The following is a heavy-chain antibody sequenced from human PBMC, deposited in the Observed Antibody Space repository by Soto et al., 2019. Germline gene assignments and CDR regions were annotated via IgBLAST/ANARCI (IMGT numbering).Heavy chain of an antibody. J-gene: IGHJ4*02. V-gene: IGHV4-59*01. CDR1: GGSMRNYS. Sequence: PSETLSLTCTVSGGSMRNYSWTWIRQPPGKGLEWIGYIHYSGTTSFFPSYNPSLRSRVTISEDTSKNQFSLKLLSVTTADTAVYFCAAGEASSRNLAPYYLDFWGQGTLVTVSS. CDR3: AAGEASSRNLAPYYLDF. CDR2: IHYSGTT. D-gene: IGHD6-13*01.